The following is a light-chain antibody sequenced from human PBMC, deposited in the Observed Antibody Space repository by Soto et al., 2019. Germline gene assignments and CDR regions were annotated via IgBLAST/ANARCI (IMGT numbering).Light chain of an antibody. CDR3: QQYNNWPPLT. J-gene: IGKJ4*01. CDR1: QSVSSY. Sequence: IVMTQSPATLSVSPGERATLSCRASQSVSSYLAWYQQKPGQAPRLLIYDASNRATGIPARFSGSASGTEFTLTISSLQSEDFAVYYCQQYNNWPPLTFGGGTKVDIK. CDR2: DAS. V-gene: IGKV3D-15*01.